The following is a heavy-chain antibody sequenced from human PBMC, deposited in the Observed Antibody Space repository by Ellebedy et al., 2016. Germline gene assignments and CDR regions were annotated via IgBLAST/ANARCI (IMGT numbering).Heavy chain of an antibody. J-gene: IGHJ6*02. CDR1: GFRFSAFE. CDR3: TRYLFVPRSQDYGMDV. V-gene: IGHV3-73*01. Sequence: GGSLRLXXATSGFRFSAFEMQWVRQASGKGLEWVGRMRSEADGYDTRYAAPVKGRFTISRDDSKNMAYLQMNSLKTEDSAVYYCTRYLFVPRSQDYGMDVWGQGTTVTVSS. D-gene: IGHD1-14*01. CDR2: MRSEADGYDT.